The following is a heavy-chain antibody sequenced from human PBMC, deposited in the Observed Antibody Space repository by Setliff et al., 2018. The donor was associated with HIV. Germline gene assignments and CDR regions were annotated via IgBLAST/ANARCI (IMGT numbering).Heavy chain of an antibody. J-gene: IGHJ2*01. CDR2: IYYSGST. V-gene: IGHV4-39*06. CDR3: ARDFRIGWAVQDYWYFDR. D-gene: IGHD1-26*01. CDR1: GGSISSGSYY. Sequence: SETLSLTCTVSGGSISSGSYYWGWIRQPPGKGLEWIGSIYYSGSTYYNPSLKSRVTISVDTSKNQFPLKLSSVTAADTAVYYCARDFRIGWAVQDYWYFDRWGRGTLVTVSS.